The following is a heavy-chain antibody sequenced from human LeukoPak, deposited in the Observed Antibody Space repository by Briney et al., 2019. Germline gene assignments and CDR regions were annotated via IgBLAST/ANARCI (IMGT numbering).Heavy chain of an antibody. V-gene: IGHV4-61*01. J-gene: IGHJ4*02. CDR1: GGSISSSSYY. D-gene: IGHD3-16*02. CDR3: ASSSYYDYVWGSYRYAVLDY. CDR2: IYYSGST. Sequence: SETLSLTCTVSGGSISSSSYYWSWIRQPPGKGLEWIGYIYYSGSTNYNPSLKSRVTISIDTSKNQFSLKLSSVTASDTAVYYCASSSYYDYVWGSYRYAVLDYWGQGTLVTVSS.